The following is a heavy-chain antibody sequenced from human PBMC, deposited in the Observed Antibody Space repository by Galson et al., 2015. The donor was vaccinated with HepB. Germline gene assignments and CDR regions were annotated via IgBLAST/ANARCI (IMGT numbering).Heavy chain of an antibody. V-gene: IGHV1-2*02. J-gene: IGHJ6*03. D-gene: IGHD6-19*01. Sequence: SVKVSCKASGYTFTGHYMHWVRQAPGQGLEWMGWINPNSGGTNYAQKFQGRVTMTRDTSISTVYMELSRLRSDDTAVYYCARNDYLAVGAYYYYMDVWGKGTTVTVSS. CDR3: ARNDYLAVGAYYYYMDV. CDR2: INPNSGGT. CDR1: GYTFTGHY.